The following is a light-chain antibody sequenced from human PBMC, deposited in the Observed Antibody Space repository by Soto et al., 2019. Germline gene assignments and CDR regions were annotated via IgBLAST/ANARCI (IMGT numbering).Light chain of an antibody. V-gene: IGKV1-5*01. CDR1: QSISSW. J-gene: IGKJ5*01. CDR3: QQYNNWPIT. CDR2: DAS. Sequence: DIQMTQSPSTLSAPVGDRVTITFVASQSISSWLAWYQQKPGKAPKLLIYDASSLESGVPSRFSGSGSGTEFTLTISSLQSEDFAVYYCQQYNNWPITFGQGTRLEI.